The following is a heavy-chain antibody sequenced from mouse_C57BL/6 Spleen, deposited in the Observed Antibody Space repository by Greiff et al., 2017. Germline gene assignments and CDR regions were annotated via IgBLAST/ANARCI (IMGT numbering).Heavy chain of an antibody. J-gene: IGHJ2*01. D-gene: IGHD1-1*01. CDR3: TTVVATHFDC. CDR2: IDPEDGDT. V-gene: IGHV14-1*01. Sequence: VQLQQSGAELVRPGASVKLSCTASGFNIKDYYMHWVKQRPEQGLEWIGRIDPEDGDTEYAPKFQGKATMTADPSSNAAYLQLSSLTSEDTAVYYCTTVVATHFDCWGQGTTLTVSS. CDR1: GFNIKDYY.